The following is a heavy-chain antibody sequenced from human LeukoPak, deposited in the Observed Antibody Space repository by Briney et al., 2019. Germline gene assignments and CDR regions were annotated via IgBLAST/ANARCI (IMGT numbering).Heavy chain of an antibody. CDR2: ISSSSRYI. CDR3: ARDFHDYFP. V-gene: IGHV3-21*01. Sequence: PGGSLRLSCAASGVTFSSYSMNGGRPAPGEGLEWVSSISSSSRYIYYADSVKGRFTISRDNAKNSLYLQMNSLRAEDTAVYYCARDFHDYFPWGQGTLVTVSS. CDR1: GVTFSSYS. D-gene: IGHD3-16*01. J-gene: IGHJ5*02.